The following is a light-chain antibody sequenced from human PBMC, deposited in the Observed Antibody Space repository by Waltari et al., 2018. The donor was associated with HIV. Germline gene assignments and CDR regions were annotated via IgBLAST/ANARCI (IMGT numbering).Light chain of an antibody. CDR3: ALWTDTLTGWV. J-gene: IGLJ3*02. CDR1: TSNIAVAY. V-gene: IGLV1-44*01. Sequence: QIVLTQPHSASGTPGQRAPISCSGATSNIAVAYVHWYHHVPGTAPRLLIYRTPHRPSGVPDRFSGSISGTSASLAISGLHYEDDGDYYCALWTDTLTGWVFGGGTKVTVL. CDR2: RTP.